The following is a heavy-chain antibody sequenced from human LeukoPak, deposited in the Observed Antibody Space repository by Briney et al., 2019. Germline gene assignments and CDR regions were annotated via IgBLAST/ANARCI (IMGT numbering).Heavy chain of an antibody. CDR1: GASISSYY. J-gene: IGHJ4*02. Sequence: SETLSLTCSVSGASISSYYWNWIRQPPGKGLEWIGYIYYTGSTNYNPSLKSRVSISVDTSKNQFSLKVTSVTAADTAVYYCAREWQYQFDYWGQGTLVTVSS. V-gene: IGHV4-59*12. CDR3: AREWQYQFDY. CDR2: IYYTGST. D-gene: IGHD4-11*01.